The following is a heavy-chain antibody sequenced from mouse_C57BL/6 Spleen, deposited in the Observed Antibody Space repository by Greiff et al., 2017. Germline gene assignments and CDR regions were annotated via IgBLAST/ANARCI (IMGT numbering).Heavy chain of an antibody. CDR3: ASSLSPYYSMDY. Sequence: VQLQQSGAELAKPGASVKLSCKASGYTFTSYWMHWVKQRPGQGLEWIGYINPSSSYNKYNQKFKDKATLTADKSSSAAYMQLSSLTYEDSADYYCASSLSPYYSMDYWGQGTSVTVSS. D-gene: IGHD6-2*01. V-gene: IGHV1-7*01. CDR1: GYTFTSYW. CDR2: INPSSSYN. J-gene: IGHJ4*01.